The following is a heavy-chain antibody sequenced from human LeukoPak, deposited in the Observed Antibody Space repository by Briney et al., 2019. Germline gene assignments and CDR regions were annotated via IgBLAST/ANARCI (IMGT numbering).Heavy chain of an antibody. CDR3: AKRPVVATFDY. CDR1: GGSISGYY. V-gene: IGHV4-59*01. J-gene: IGHJ4*02. CDR2: IHYSGIT. D-gene: IGHD2-15*01. Sequence: PSEILSLTCTVSGGSISGYYWSWIRQPPGKGLEWIGFIHYSGITNYNPSLKSRVTISLDMSKNQFSLRLTSVTTAHTAVYYCAKRPVVATFDYWGQGTLVTVSS.